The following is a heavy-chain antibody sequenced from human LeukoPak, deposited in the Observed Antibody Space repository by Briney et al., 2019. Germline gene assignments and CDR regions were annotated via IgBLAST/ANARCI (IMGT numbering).Heavy chain of an antibody. Sequence: GGSLRLSCAVSGGSFSAYWMAWVRQSPGKGLEWVAEINEDGSVKYYVYSMKGRFTISRDNAKNSLYLQMNSLGAEDTAVYYCAKGPRDSDCYWGQGTLVTVSS. V-gene: IGHV3-7*01. J-gene: IGHJ4*02. CDR1: GGSFSAYW. CDR2: INEDGSVK. CDR3: AKGPRDSDCY. D-gene: IGHD2-21*02.